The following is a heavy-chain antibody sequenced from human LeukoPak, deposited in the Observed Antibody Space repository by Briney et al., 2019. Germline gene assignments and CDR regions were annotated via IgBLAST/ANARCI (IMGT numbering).Heavy chain of an antibody. Sequence: GGSLTLSCAASGFVFSTYGMNWVRQAPGKGLEWVSYINSGSTTIYYADSVKGRFTISRDNVKSSVYLQMDSLRDEDTAVYFCARGRTAMATHYFDYWGQGALVTASS. J-gene: IGHJ4*02. V-gene: IGHV3-48*02. D-gene: IGHD5-24*01. CDR2: INSGSTTI. CDR3: ARGRTAMATHYFDY. CDR1: GFVFSTYG.